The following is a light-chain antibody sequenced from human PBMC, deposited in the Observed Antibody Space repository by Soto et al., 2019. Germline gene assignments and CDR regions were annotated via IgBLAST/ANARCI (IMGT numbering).Light chain of an antibody. CDR2: GNS. Sequence: QSVLTQPPSVSGAPGQRVTISCTGNSSNIRAAYYVHWYQQLPGTAPKLLIFGNSNRPSGVPDRFSGSKSGTSASLAITGLQAEDEADYFCQSYDSSLSGSVFGPGTKVTVL. CDR1: SSNIRAAYY. J-gene: IGLJ1*01. V-gene: IGLV1-40*01. CDR3: QSYDSSLSGSV.